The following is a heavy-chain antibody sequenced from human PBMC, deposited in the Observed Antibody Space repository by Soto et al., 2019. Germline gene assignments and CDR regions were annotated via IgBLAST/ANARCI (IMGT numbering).Heavy chain of an antibody. CDR1: GYSFTSYW. D-gene: IGHD3-22*01. J-gene: IGHJ3*02. Sequence: GESLKISCKGSGYSFTSYWISWVRQMPGKGLEWMGIIYPGDSDTRYSPSFQGQVTISADKSISTAYLQWSSLKASDTAMYYCARLNDSSGYYRDDAFDIWGQGTMVTVSS. CDR3: ARLNDSSGYYRDDAFDI. CDR2: IYPGDSDT. V-gene: IGHV5-51*01.